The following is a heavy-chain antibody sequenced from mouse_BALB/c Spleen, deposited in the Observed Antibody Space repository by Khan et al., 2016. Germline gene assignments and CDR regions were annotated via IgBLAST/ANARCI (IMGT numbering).Heavy chain of an antibody. D-gene: IGHD2-4*01. CDR1: GYTFTDNN. V-gene: IGHV1S29*02. CDR2: IYPYNGGT. CDR3: ANDYAWFAY. Sequence: VQLQQSGPELVKPGASVKISCKASGYTFTDNNLHWLKQSHGKSLEWIGYIYPYNGGTGYNQKFKNRATLTVDDSSNTAYMDLRSLTSEDSAVYYCANDYAWFAYWGQGTLVTVSA. J-gene: IGHJ3*01.